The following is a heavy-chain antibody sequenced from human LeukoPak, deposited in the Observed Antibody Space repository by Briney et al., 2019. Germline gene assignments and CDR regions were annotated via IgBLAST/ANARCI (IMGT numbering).Heavy chain of an antibody. CDR1: GGSFSGYY. CDR2: INHSGST. Sequence: SETLSLTCAVYGGSFSGYYWSWIRQPPGKGLEWIGEINHSGSTNYNPSLQSRVTISVDTSKNQFSLKLSSVTAADTAVYYCARETTRSHWFDPWGQGTLVTVSS. J-gene: IGHJ5*02. D-gene: IGHD1-7*01. V-gene: IGHV4-34*01. CDR3: ARETTRSHWFDP.